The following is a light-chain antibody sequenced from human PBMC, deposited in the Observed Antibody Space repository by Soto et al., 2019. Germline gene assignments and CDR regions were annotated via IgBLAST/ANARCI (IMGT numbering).Light chain of an antibody. CDR3: QQYGSSPRT. Sequence: EIVMTQSSDTLSVSPGERATLSCRASQSVSSSFLAWYQQKVGQAPRLLIYGASSRATGIPDRFSGSGSRTDFTLTISRLEPEDFAVYYCQQYGSSPRTFGQGTRLEIK. CDR2: GAS. CDR1: QSVSSSF. J-gene: IGKJ5*01. V-gene: IGKV3-20*01.